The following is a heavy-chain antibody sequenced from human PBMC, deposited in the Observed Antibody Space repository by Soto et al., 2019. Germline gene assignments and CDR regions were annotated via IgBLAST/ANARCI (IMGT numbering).Heavy chain of an antibody. J-gene: IGHJ6*02. CDR1: GGTFSSYA. V-gene: IGHV1-69*12. Sequence: QVQLVQSGAEVKKPGSSVKVSCKASGGTFSSYAISWVRQAPGQGLEWMAGIIPLFGTVDYAQKFQGRVTITADESTSTAYMELSSLRSEDTAVYYCASNYGDYRYYYGMDVWGQGTTVTVSS. CDR2: IIPLFGTV. CDR3: ASNYGDYRYYYGMDV. D-gene: IGHD4-17*01.